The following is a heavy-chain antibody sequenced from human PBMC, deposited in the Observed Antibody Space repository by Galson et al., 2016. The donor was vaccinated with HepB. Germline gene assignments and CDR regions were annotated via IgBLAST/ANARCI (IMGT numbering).Heavy chain of an antibody. J-gene: IGHJ5*02. Sequence: SLRLSCAASGFTLRSGWMSWVRQAPGKGLEWIGRIKSAIDGGTTDYAAPVKGRFTILRDDSNNTVYLQMNSLKTEDTAIYYCTTEAIMIRGVEAWWFDPWGQGTLVTVSS. D-gene: IGHD3-10*01. CDR1: GFTLRSGW. CDR3: TTEAIMIRGVEAWWFDP. V-gene: IGHV3-15*01. CDR2: IKSAIDGGTT.